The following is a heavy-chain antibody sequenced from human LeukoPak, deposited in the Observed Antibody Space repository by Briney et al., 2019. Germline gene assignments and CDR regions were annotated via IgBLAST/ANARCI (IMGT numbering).Heavy chain of an antibody. CDR2: FYVSGGI. Sequence: SETLSLICTVSGGSITTYYWSWLRQPAGKGLEWIGRFYVSGGIDYNPSLKSRITISLDKSKNQFSLNLASVTAADTAVYYCARQGGLGTPASGSLEAFDYWGQGTLVTVST. V-gene: IGHV4-4*07. D-gene: IGHD4-23*01. J-gene: IGHJ4*02. CDR1: GGSITTYY. CDR3: ARQGGLGTPASGSLEAFDY.